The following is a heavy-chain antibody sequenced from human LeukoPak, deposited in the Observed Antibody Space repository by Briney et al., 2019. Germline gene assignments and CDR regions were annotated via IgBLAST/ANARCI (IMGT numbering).Heavy chain of an antibody. Sequence: GGSLRLSCAASGFTFSSYGMHWVRQAPGKGLEWVAVISYDGSDKYYADSVKGRFTISRDNSKNTLYLQMNSLRAEDTAVYYCAKVSGGGLYYDGMDVWGQGTTVTVSS. V-gene: IGHV3-30*18. CDR2: ISYDGSDK. CDR1: GFTFSSYG. D-gene: IGHD1-14*01. CDR3: AKVSGGGLYYDGMDV. J-gene: IGHJ6*02.